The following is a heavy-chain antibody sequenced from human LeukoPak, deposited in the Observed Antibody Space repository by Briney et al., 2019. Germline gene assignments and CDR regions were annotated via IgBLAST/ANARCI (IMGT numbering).Heavy chain of an antibody. D-gene: IGHD3-10*01. Sequence: SETLSLTCTVSGYSISSGYYWGWIRQPPGKGLEWIGSIYHSGSAYYNPSLKSRVTTSVDTSKNQFSLKLSSVTAADTAVYYCARFWYYGSGDRRPSFDYWGQGTLVTVSS. V-gene: IGHV4-38-2*02. CDR3: ARFWYYGSGDRRPSFDY. CDR1: GYSISSGYY. J-gene: IGHJ4*02. CDR2: IYHSGSA.